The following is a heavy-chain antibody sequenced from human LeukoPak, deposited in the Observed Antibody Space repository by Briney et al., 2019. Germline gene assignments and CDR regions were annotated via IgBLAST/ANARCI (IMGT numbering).Heavy chain of an antibody. CDR3: ARDLKCGGDCYPRAPLDY. D-gene: IGHD2-21*02. J-gene: IGHJ4*02. V-gene: IGHV3-23*01. Sequence: GGSLRLSCAASGFTFSSYAMSWGRQAPGKGLEWVSAISGGSDFTYYADSVKGRFTISRDNSKNTLYLQMNSLRAEDTAVYYCARDLKCGGDCYPRAPLDYWGQGTLVTVSS. CDR2: ISGGSDFT. CDR1: GFTFSSYA.